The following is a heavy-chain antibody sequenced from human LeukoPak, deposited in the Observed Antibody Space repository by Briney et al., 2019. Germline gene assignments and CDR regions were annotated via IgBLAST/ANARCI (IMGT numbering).Heavy chain of an antibody. V-gene: IGHV4-59*12. CDR2: IYLSGST. D-gene: IGHD7-27*01. CDR3: VRDGDAYYYYYYMDV. CDR1: GRSISTNY. Sequence: SQSLSLACTVAGRSISTNYCGWVRHPAGKGMGWVGYIYLSGSTNYHPSLKGRVNMSVDRSNNQYSLKLSSVTAADTAVYYCVRDGDAYYYYYYMDVWGKGTTVTISS. J-gene: IGHJ6*03.